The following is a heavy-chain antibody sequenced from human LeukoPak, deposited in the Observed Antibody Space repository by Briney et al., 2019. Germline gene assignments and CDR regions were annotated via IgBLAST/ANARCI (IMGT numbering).Heavy chain of an antibody. D-gene: IGHD2-2*01. CDR1: GFTFSSFA. V-gene: IGHV3-23*01. CDR3: AKFTLNYCSSTSCYGDYYYYYGMDV. J-gene: IGHJ6*02. CDR2: ISGSGGST. Sequence: GGSLRLSCVASGFTFSSFAMSWVRQAPGKGLEWVSAISGSGGSTYYADSVKGRFTISRDNSKNTLYLQMNSLRAEDTAVYYCAKFTLNYCSSTSCYGDYYYYYGMDVWGQGTTVTVSS.